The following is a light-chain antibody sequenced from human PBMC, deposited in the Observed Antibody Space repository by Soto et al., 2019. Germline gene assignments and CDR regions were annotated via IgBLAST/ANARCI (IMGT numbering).Light chain of an antibody. CDR1: QSVSSN. J-gene: IGKJ3*01. CDR2: GAS. V-gene: IGKV3-15*01. Sequence: EIVMTQSPATLSVPPGERATLSCRASQSVSSNLAWYQQKPGQAPRLLIYGASTRATGIPARFSGSGSGTEFTLTISSLQSEDFAVYYCQQYNNWPPNLFGPGTKVDIK. CDR3: QQYNNWPPNL.